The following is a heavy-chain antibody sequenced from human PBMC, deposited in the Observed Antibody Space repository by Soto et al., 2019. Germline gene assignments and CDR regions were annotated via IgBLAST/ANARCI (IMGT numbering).Heavy chain of an antibody. V-gene: IGHV1-8*01. CDR2: MNPNSGNT. Sequence: ASVKVSCKASGYTFTSYDINWVRQATGQGLEWMGWMNPNSGNTGYAQKFQGRVTMTRNTSISTAYMELSSLRSEDTAVYYCARGGFFEWLSYNWFDPWGQGTLVTVSS. CDR3: ARGGFFEWLSYNWFDP. CDR1: GYTFTSYD. J-gene: IGHJ5*02. D-gene: IGHD3-3*01.